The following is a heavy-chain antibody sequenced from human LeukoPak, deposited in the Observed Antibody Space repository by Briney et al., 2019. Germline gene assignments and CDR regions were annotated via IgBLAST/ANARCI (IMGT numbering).Heavy chain of an antibody. V-gene: IGHV4-34*08. CDR2: INHSGST. Sequence: GSLRLSCAASGFTFSDYYMSWIRQPPGKGLEWIGEINHSGSTNYNPSLKSRVTISLDTSKNQFSLKLSSVTAADTAVYYCATENGFNDYWGQGTLVTVSS. CDR3: ATENGFNDY. D-gene: IGHD2-8*01. CDR1: GFTFSDYY. J-gene: IGHJ4*02.